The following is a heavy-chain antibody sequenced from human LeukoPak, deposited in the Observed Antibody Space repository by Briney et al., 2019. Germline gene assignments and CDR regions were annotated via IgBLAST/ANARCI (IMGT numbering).Heavy chain of an antibody. V-gene: IGHV3-30*18. CDR2: ISYDGSSQ. CDR1: AFTFSTYG. CDR3: AKGQSGSYYVGCFDH. Sequence: GGSLRLSCAASAFTFSTYGMHWVRQVPGKGLEWVAFISYDGSSQFYADSVKGRFTISRGNSKNMLYLQMNSLRAEDTAVYHCAKGQSGSYYVGCFDHWGQGTLVTVSS. D-gene: IGHD1-26*01. J-gene: IGHJ4*02.